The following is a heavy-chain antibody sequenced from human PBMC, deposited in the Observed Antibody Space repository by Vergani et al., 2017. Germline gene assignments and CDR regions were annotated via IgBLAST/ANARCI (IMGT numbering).Heavy chain of an antibody. CDR2: ISYDGDRR. CDR1: GFSFRGHG. J-gene: IGHJ2*01. CDR3: VRLPRGPWNFDL. Sequence: VQLVESGGGLVKRGGSLRLSCVASGFSFRGHGMHWVRQAPGKGLEWVAMISYDGDRRDYGDFAKGRFTISRDSSKTVYLQMNSLRVEDTAVYYCVRLPRGPWNFDLWGRGTLITVSS. V-gene: IGHV3-30*03.